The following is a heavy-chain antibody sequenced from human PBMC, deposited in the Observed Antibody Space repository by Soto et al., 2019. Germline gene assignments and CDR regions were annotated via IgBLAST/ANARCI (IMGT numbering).Heavy chain of an antibody. J-gene: IGHJ5*01. CDR3: AKGHWLDT. Sequence: SAPLSLTYTFSVFTICSDDWTWSLQPPGPGLEWIGYISRGGSSRYAPSLKGRVTFSTDTSKNQVSLKLTYVTVADTAVYYCAKGHWLDTWVPGASVTV. V-gene: IGHV4-59*01. CDR2: ISRGGSS. CDR1: VFTICSDD.